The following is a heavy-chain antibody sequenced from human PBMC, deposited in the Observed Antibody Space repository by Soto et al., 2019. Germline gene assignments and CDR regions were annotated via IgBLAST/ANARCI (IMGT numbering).Heavy chain of an antibody. CDR1: GDSINRDKYY. D-gene: IGHD3-9*01. J-gene: IGHJ4*02. V-gene: IGHV4-39*01. CDR2: IYYRGNT. Sequence: SETLSLTCSVSGDSINRDKYYWGWIRQPPGKGLEWIGSIYYRGNTYYNPSLQTRVTISLGKSKSQFSLRLNSVTAADSAVYFCARLEGLATISYYFDFWGQGAQVTVSS. CDR3: ARLEGLATISYYFDF.